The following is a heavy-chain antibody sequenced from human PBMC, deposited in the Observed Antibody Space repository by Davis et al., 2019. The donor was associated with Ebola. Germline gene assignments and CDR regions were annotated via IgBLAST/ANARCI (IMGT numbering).Heavy chain of an antibody. CDR2: ISSSGSTI. CDR1: GFTFSDYY. V-gene: IGHV3-11*01. Sequence: GGSLRLSCAASGFTFSDYYMSWIRQAPGKGLEWVSYISSSGSTIYYADSVKGRFTISRDNAKNSLYLQMNSLRAEDTAVYYCARVMVDIVYYGMDVWGQGTTVTVSS. CDR3: ARVMVDIVYYGMDV. J-gene: IGHJ6*02. D-gene: IGHD2-2*03.